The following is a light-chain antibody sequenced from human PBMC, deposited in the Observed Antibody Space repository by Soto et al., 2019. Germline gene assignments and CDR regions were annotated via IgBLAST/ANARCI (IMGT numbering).Light chain of an antibody. CDR1: QGIAPY. CDR2: ATS. CDR3: QKYNTAPLT. Sequence: DVQMTQSPSSLSAFVGDRVTITCRASQGIAPYLAWFQQKPGKVPKLLIYATSTLQSGIPARFSGSGSGTEFTLTISSLQPVDVAIYYCQKYNTAPLTFGGGTKVEIK. J-gene: IGKJ4*01. V-gene: IGKV1-27*01.